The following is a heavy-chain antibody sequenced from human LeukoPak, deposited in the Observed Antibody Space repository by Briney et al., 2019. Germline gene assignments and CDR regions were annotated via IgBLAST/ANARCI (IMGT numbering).Heavy chain of an antibody. D-gene: IGHD2-2*03. J-gene: IGHJ4*02. CDR3: ARDGYCSSTSCYRGY. CDR1: GFTVSSNY. V-gene: IGHV3-53*01. Sequence: GGSLRLSCAASGFTVSSNYMSWVRQAPGKGLEWVSVIYSGGSTYYADSVKGRFTISRDNSKNTLYLQMNSLRAEDTAVYYCARDGYCSSTSCYRGYWGQGTLATVSS. CDR2: IYSGGST.